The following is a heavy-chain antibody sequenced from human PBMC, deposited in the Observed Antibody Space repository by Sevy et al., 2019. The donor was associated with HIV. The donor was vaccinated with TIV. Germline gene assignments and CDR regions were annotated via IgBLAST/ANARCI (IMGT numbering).Heavy chain of an antibody. J-gene: IGHJ4*02. CDR1: GFTFSSYA. D-gene: IGHD6-13*01. CDR2: ISGSGGST. CDR3: AKDHPSSSWPSPFDC. Sequence: GGSLRLSCAASGFTFSSYAMSWVRQAPGKGLEWVSAISGSGGSTYYADSVKGRFTISRDNSKNTLYLQMNGLRAEDTAVYYCAKDHPSSSWPSPFDCWGQGTLVTVSS. V-gene: IGHV3-23*01.